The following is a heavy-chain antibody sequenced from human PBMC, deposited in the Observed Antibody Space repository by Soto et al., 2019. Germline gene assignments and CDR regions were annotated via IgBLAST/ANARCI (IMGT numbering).Heavy chain of an antibody. Sequence: GGSLRLSCAASGFTLRNYGMHWVRQAPGKGLEWVAVIWYDGSNGYYADSVKGRFTISRDISQNMLFLEMNSLRAEDTAVYYCAKDRPSGSRPYYYGMDVWGQGTTVTVSS. CDR1: GFTLRNYG. CDR2: IWYDGSNG. CDR3: AKDRPSGSRPYYYGMDV. J-gene: IGHJ6*02. D-gene: IGHD1-26*01. V-gene: IGHV3-30*02.